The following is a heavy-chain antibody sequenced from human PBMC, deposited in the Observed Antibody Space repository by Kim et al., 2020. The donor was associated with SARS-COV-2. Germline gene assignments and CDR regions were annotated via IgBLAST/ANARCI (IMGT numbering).Heavy chain of an antibody. CDR3: ARGTYDWQD. Sequence: SETLSLTCTVSGGSISSYYWSWIRQPPGKGLEWIGYIYYSGSTNYNPSLKSRVTISVDTSKNQFSLKLSSVTAADTAVYYCARGTYDWQDWGQGTLVTVSS. CDR2: IYYSGST. D-gene: IGHD5-12*01. V-gene: IGHV4-59*13. J-gene: IGHJ4*02. CDR1: GGSISSYY.